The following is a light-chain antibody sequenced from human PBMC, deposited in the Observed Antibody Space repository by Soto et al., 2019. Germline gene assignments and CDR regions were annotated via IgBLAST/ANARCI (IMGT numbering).Light chain of an antibody. Sequence: DIQMTQSPSTLSGSVGDRVTITFRASQTISSWLVWYQQKPGKAPKLLIYKASRLESGVPSRISGSGSGTEFTLTISSLQPDDFATYYCQQYTSYPWTFGQGTKVDIK. J-gene: IGKJ1*01. V-gene: IGKV1-5*03. CDR2: KAS. CDR1: QTISSW. CDR3: QQYTSYPWT.